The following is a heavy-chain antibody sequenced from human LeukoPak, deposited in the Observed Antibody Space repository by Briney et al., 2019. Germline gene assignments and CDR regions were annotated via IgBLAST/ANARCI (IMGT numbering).Heavy chain of an antibody. CDR1: GFTFSSYS. Sequence: GGSLRLSCAASGFTFSSYSMNWVRQAPGKGLEWVSSISGSSSYIYYADSVKGRFTISRDNAKNSLYLQMNSLRAEDTAVYYCARTAMVTFGAFDIWGQGTMVTVSS. D-gene: IGHD5-18*01. CDR2: ISGSSSYI. V-gene: IGHV3-21*01. J-gene: IGHJ3*02. CDR3: ARTAMVTFGAFDI.